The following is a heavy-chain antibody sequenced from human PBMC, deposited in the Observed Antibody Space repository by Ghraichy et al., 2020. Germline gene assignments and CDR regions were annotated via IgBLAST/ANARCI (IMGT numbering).Heavy chain of an antibody. CDR3: ARAGGEAEQWPDYYYYGMDV. J-gene: IGHJ6*02. Sequence: GGSLRLSCAASGFTFSSYEMNWVRQAPGKGLEWVSYISSSGSTIYYADSVKGRFTISRDNAKNSLYLQMNSLRAEDTAVYYCARAGGEAEQWPDYYYYGMDVWGQGTTVTVSS. CDR2: ISSSGSTI. CDR1: GFTFSSYE. V-gene: IGHV3-48*03. D-gene: IGHD6-19*01.